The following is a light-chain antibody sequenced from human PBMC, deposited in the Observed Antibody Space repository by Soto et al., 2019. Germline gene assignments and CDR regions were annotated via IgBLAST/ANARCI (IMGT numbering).Light chain of an antibody. V-gene: IGKV3-20*01. CDR3: QQYGSSPVYT. CDR2: GAS. J-gene: IGKJ2*01. Sequence: EIVLTQSPGTLSLSPGERATLSCRASQSVSSSYLAWYQQKPGQAPRLLISGASSRATGIPDRFSGSGSGTDFTLTISRLEPEDSAVYYCQQYGSSPVYTFGQGTKLEIK. CDR1: QSVSSSY.